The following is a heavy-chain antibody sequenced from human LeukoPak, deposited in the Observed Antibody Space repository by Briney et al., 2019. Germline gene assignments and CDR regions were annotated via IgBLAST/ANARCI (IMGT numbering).Heavy chain of an antibody. J-gene: IGHJ4*02. CDR1: GGSIGKYH. CDR2: VYYTGNL. CDR3: ARAGRGVAPNFDS. Sequence: SETLSLTCSVSGGSIGKYHWTWIRQPPGKRLEWIGYVYYTGNLNYNPSLERRVSLSIDTSKNQFSLSLSSVTAADTAVYYCARAGRGVAPNFDSWGQGILVTVSS. D-gene: IGHD5-12*01. V-gene: IGHV4-59*01.